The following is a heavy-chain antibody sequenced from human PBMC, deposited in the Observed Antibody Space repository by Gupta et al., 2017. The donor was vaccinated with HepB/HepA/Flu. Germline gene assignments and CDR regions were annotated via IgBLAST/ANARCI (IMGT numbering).Heavy chain of an antibody. CDR1: ESSFGETW. CDR2: ISAGGTI. Sequence: EVQLVESGGGLVNAGGSLRLSCAASESSFGETWMHWVRQTPEKGLVWVSRISAGGTIAYGDFVNGRFTISRDNAKNTLYLKMTSLTADDTAVYFCAREVGGASFFDLWGQGALVTVSS. CDR3: AREVGGASFFDL. V-gene: IGHV3-74*01. J-gene: IGHJ4*02. D-gene: IGHD4-23*01.